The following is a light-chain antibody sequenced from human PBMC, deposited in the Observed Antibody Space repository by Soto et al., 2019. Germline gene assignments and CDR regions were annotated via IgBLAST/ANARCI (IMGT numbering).Light chain of an antibody. CDR2: GAS. CDR3: QQYGSSPQT. Sequence: EIVMTQSPATLSVSPGERATPSCRASQSVSSNLAWYQQKPGQAPRLLIYGASSRATGIPDRFSGSGSGTDFTLTISRLEPEDFAVYYCQQYGSSPQTFGQGTKVDIK. J-gene: IGKJ1*01. CDR1: QSVSSN. V-gene: IGKV3-20*01.